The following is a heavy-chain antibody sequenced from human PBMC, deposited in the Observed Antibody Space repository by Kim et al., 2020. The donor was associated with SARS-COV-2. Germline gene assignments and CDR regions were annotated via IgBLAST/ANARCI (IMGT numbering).Heavy chain of an antibody. CDR1: GFTFSSYR. J-gene: IGHJ4*02. CDR2: ISNDDGGI. Sequence: GGSLRLSCAASGFTFSSYRMNWVRQAPGKGLEWVSFISNDDGGIYYADSVRGRFTVSRDDAKNSLYLQMNSLTVEDTAVYYCVSDGRPGFWYPAFDSWGQGTLVTVSS. CDR3: VSDGRPGFWYPAFDS. V-gene: IGHV3-48*01. D-gene: IGHD6-13*01.